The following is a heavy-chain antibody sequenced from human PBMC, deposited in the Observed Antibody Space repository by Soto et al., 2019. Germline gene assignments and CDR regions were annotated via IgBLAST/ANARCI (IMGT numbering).Heavy chain of an antibody. CDR1: GFTFSNYG. CDR3: ARDGEYIGSYLNWLDP. CDR2: ISFDGSSP. Sequence: PGGSLRLSCAASGFTFSNYGMHWVRQAPGKGLEWVSVISFDGSSPSYADSVKGRFTISRGNSKNTLFLQMNSLRAEDTAVYYCARDGEYIGSYLNWLDPRGQGTLVTVSS. V-gene: IGHV3-30*03. J-gene: IGHJ5*02. D-gene: IGHD1-26*01.